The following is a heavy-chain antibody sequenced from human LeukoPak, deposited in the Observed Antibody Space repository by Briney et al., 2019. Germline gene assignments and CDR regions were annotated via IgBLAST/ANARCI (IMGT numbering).Heavy chain of an antibody. V-gene: IGHV3-23*01. CDR2: ISGSGGST. Sequence: GGSLRLSCAASGFTFSSYGMSWVRQAPGKGLEWVSAISGSGGSTYYADSVKGRFTISRDNSKNTLYLQMNSLRAEDTAVYYCAKWGSGGSGSYYPQGFWGQGTLVTVSS. J-gene: IGHJ4*02. CDR1: GFTFSSYG. D-gene: IGHD3-10*01. CDR3: AKWGSGGSGSYYPQGF.